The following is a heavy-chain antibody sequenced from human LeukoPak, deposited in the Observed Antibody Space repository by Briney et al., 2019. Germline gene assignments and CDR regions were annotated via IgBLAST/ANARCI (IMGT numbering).Heavy chain of an antibody. CDR2: IYPGDSDT. D-gene: IGHD3-22*01. CDR1: GYSFTSYW. Sequence: GESLKISCNGSGYSFTSYWIGWVRQMPGKGLEWMGIIYPGDSDTRYSPSFQGQVTISADKSISTAYLQWSSMKASDTAMYYCAYSSGNPGGYYNGMDVWGQGTTVTVSS. CDR3: AYSSGNPGGYYNGMDV. J-gene: IGHJ6*02. V-gene: IGHV5-51*01.